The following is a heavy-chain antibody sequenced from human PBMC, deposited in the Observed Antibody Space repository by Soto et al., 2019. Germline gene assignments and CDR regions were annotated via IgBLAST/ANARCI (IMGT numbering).Heavy chain of an antibody. CDR3: ARKTMGVEYYSGMDV. CDR1: GYTFTSHG. J-gene: IGHJ6*02. V-gene: IGHV1-18*04. D-gene: IGHD3-3*01. Sequence: GASVKVSCKTSGYTFTSHGISWVRQAPGQGLEWMGWISAYNGNTNYAQKLQGRVTMTTDTPTSTAYMELRSLRSEDTAVYYCARKTMGVEYYSGMDVWGQGTTVTVSS. CDR2: ISAYNGNT.